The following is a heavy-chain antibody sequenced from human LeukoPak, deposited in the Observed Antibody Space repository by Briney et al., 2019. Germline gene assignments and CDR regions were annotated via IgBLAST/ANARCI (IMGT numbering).Heavy chain of an antibody. V-gene: IGHV4-4*07. J-gene: IGHJ6*03. CDR3: ARVYKQQLVLYYYYYMDV. CDR1: GGSISSYY. Sequence: SETLSLTCTVSGGSISSYYWSWIRQPPGKGLEWIGRIYTSGSTNYNPSLKSRVTMSVDTSKNQFSLKLSSVTAADTAVYYCARVYKQQLVLYYYYYMDVWGKGTTVTVSS. CDR2: IYTSGST. D-gene: IGHD6-13*01.